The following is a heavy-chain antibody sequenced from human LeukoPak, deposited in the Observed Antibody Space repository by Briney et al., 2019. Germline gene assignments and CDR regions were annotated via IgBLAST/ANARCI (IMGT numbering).Heavy chain of an antibody. CDR1: GDFIRSGHYY. CDR3: VRDLWSTAAGIFDF. J-gene: IGHJ4*02. Sequence: SETLSLTCTVSGDFIRSGHYYWGWIRQSPGKGLEWMGSIYSTGNAHYNPSLESRLIISVDTSKNSFSLKLSSVTAADTAVYFCVRDLWSTAAGIFDFWGQGALVTVSS. V-gene: IGHV4-39*07. D-gene: IGHD6-25*01. CDR2: IYSTGNA.